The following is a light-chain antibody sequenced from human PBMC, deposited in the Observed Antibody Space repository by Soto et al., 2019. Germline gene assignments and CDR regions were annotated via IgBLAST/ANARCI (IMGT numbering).Light chain of an antibody. CDR2: GAS. CDR1: QSVRNN. Sequence: EIVLTQSPATLSVSPGERATLSCRASQSVRNNLAWYQQKPGQAPRLLIYGASTGATDIPDRFSGSGSGTEFTLTISSLQPDDFEVYYCQPYNSWPQALAQGTKVDIK. CDR3: QPYNSWPQA. J-gene: IGKJ1*01. V-gene: IGKV3-15*01.